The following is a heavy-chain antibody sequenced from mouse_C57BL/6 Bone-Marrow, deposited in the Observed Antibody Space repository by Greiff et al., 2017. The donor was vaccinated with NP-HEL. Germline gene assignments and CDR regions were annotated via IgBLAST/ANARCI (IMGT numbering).Heavy chain of an antibody. CDR2: IHPNSGST. CDR1: GYTFTSYW. CDR3: ARDDGYYRAY. D-gene: IGHD2-3*01. Sequence: QVQLQQPGAELVKPGASVKSSCKASGYTFTSYWMHWVKQRPGQGLEWIGMIHPNSGSTNYNEKFKSKATLTVDKSSSTAYMQLSSLTSEDSAVYYCARDDGYYRAYWGQGTLVTVSA. V-gene: IGHV1-64*01. J-gene: IGHJ3*01.